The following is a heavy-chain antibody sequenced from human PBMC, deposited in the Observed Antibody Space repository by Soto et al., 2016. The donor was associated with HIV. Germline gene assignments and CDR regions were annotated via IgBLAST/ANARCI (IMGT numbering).Heavy chain of an antibody. J-gene: IGHJ6*02. V-gene: IGHV1-2*02. CDR2: MSPNSGDT. Sequence: QVHLVQSGAELKKPGAPLKVSCKASGYSFTDYYIHWVRQAPGQGLEWMGLMSPNSGDTNYAEKFQGRVTMTRDTSISTAYMELSSLISDDTAVYYCARVGMDVWGQGTTVTVSS. CDR3: ARVGMDV. CDR1: GYSFTDYY.